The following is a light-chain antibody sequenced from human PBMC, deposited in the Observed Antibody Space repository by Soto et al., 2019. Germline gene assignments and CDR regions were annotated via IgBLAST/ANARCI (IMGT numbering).Light chain of an antibody. V-gene: IGLV2-14*01. CDR1: SNDVGGYNF. Sequence: QSALTHPASVSGSPGQSITISCTGSSNDVGGYNFVSWYQQHPGKAPKLLIYEVTNRPSGISDRFSGSRSGNTASLTISGLQPEDEADYYCGSYTSTDSLIFGGGTRLTVL. CDR3: GSYTSTDSLI. J-gene: IGLJ2*01. CDR2: EVT.